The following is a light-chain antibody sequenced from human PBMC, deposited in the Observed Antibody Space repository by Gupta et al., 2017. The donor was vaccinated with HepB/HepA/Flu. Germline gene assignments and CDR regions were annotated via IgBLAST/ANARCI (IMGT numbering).Light chain of an antibody. Sequence: EMVLTQSPATLSLSPGASASISCRASQSVSSYLAWYQQKPGQAPRLLIYDASNRATGIPARFSGSGSGTDFTLTISSLEPEDFAVYYCQQRRNWPRTFGEGTKVEIK. J-gene: IGKJ1*01. V-gene: IGKV3-11*01. CDR2: DAS. CDR3: QQRRNWPRT. CDR1: QSVSSY.